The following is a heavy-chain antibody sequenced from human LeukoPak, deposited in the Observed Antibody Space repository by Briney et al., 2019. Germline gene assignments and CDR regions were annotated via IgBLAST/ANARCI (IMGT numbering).Heavy chain of an antibody. V-gene: IGHV4-4*07. D-gene: IGHD3-10*01. CDR1: GGSNSSYY. CDR3: ARAVDYYGSGSFSNWIDP. Sequence: SETLALTCTVSGGSNSSYYWSWIRQPAGKGLEWIGRSYTSGSTNYNPSLKSRVTMSVDTSKNQFSLKLSSVTAADTAVYYCARAVDYYGSGSFSNWIDPWGQGTLVTVSS. CDR2: SYTSGST. J-gene: IGHJ5*02.